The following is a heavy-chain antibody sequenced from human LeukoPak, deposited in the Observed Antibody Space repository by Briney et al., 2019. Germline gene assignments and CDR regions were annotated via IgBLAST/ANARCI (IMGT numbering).Heavy chain of an antibody. CDR3: ASYGPQGGMSHY. CDR2: IYYSGST. D-gene: IGHD4-17*01. V-gene: IGHV4-59*01. J-gene: IGHJ4*02. CDR1: GGSISSYY. Sequence: SETLSLTCTVSGGSISSYYWTWIRQPPGKGLEWIAYIYYSGSTNYNPSLKSRVTISLDTSKNQFSLKLSSVTAADTAVYYCASYGPQGGMSHYWGQGTLVTVSS.